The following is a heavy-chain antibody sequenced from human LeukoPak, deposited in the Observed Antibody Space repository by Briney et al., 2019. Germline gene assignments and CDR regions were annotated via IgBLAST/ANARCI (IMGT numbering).Heavy chain of an antibody. J-gene: IGHJ4*02. V-gene: IGHV4-34*01. CDR3: ARGRFGIPVLDY. CDR1: GGSFSGYY. CDR2: IHHSGST. D-gene: IGHD3-9*01. Sequence: SETLSLTCAVYGGSFSGYYWSWIRQPPGKGLEWIGEIHHSGSTNYNPSLKSRVTISVDTSKNQFSLKLSSVTAADTAVYYCARGRFGIPVLDYWGQGTLVTVSS.